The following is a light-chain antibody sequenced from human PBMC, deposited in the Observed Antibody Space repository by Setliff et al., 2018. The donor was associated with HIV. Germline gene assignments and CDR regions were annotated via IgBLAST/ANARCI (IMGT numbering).Light chain of an antibody. V-gene: IGLV1-40*01. Sequence: QSVLTQPPSVSGAPGQRVTISCTGSSSNIGAGYDVHWYQQLPGTAPKILIYGNSNRPSGVPDRFSGSKSGTSAPLAITGLQAEDEADYYCQSYDSSLSGSYVFGTGTKVTVL. CDR3: QSYDSSLSGSYV. CDR2: GNS. J-gene: IGLJ1*01. CDR1: SSNIGAGYD.